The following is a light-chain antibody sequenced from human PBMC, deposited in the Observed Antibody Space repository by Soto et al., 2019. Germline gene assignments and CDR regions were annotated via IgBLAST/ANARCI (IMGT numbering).Light chain of an antibody. Sequence: VLTQSPGTLSLCPGEIATLSCRASQSVSIRLAWYQHKSGQAPRLLIYGASSRATGIPDRFSGSGSGTDFTLTISRLEPGDFAVYYCQHYDTSLIFGGGTKVDIK. CDR3: QHYDTSLI. CDR1: QSVSIR. CDR2: GAS. J-gene: IGKJ4*01. V-gene: IGKV3-20*01.